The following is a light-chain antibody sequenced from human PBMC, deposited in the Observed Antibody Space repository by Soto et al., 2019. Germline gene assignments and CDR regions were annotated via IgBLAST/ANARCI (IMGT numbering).Light chain of an antibody. CDR1: SSNIGRNT. CDR3: AAWNASLNAGA. CDR2: SSD. V-gene: IGLV1-44*01. Sequence: QSVLTQPPSASGTPGQRVTISCSGSSSNIGRNTVKWYRQLPGTAPKLLIGSSDQRPSGVPDRFSGSQSGTSASLAISGLRSGDEADYTCAAWNASLNAGAFGEGTKLTVL. J-gene: IGLJ3*02.